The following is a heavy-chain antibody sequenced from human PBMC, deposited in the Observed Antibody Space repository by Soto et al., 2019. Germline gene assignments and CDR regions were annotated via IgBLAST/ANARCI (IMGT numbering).Heavy chain of an antibody. CDR1: GVSISSYF. Sequence: SETLSLTCSVSGVSISSYFWSWIRQPPGRGLEWIGYTYHRGSTNYSPSLKSRVAISLDTSENQFSLKVNSVTAADTAVYYCARIGGYHGPLDYWGQGTPVTVSS. V-gene: IGHV4-59*01. J-gene: IGHJ4*02. CDR3: ARIGGYHGPLDY. CDR2: TYHRGST. D-gene: IGHD3-16*02.